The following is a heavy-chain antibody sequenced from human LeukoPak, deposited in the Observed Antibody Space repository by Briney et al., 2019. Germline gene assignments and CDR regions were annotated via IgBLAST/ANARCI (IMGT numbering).Heavy chain of an antibody. D-gene: IGHD3-3*01. V-gene: IGHV4-59*11. Sequence: PSETLSLTCSVSGDSINNHYWNWIRQPPGKGLEWVGYIHYSGGTTYNPSLESRVTISVDRSKKEFSLKLISVTPADTAVYYCARDYDFRVGQWYYAMDVRGQGTTVTVSS. CDR1: GDSINNHY. CDR3: ARDYDFRVGQWYYAMDV. CDR2: IHYSGGT. J-gene: IGHJ6*02.